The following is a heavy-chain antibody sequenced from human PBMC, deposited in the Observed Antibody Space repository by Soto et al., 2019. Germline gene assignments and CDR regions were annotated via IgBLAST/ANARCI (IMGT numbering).Heavy chain of an antibody. CDR1: GGSISSYY. Sequence: SETLSLTCTVSGGSISSYYWSWIRQPPGKGLEWIGYIYYSGSTNYNPSLKSRVTISVDTSKNQFSLKLSSVTAADTAVYYCARKLVRDYGDYAWFLPSGPAPLVTVS. CDR3: ARKLVRDYGDYAWFLP. D-gene: IGHD4-17*01. CDR2: IYYSGST. V-gene: IGHV4-59*01. J-gene: IGHJ5*02.